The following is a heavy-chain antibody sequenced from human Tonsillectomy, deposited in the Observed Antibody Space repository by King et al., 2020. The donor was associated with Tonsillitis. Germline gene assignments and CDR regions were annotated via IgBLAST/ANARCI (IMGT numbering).Heavy chain of an antibody. Sequence: VQLVESGAEVKKPGASVKVSCKASGYSFTTYGISWLRQAPGQGPEWMGWISTYNGNTNYAQKVQGRVTMTTDTSTSTAYMELRSLRSDDTAVYYCARDSRDYAIFTGYLYWGQGTLVTVSS. D-gene: IGHD3-9*01. CDR3: ARDSRDYAIFTGYLY. V-gene: IGHV1-18*04. CDR2: ISTYNGNT. CDR1: GYSFTTYG. J-gene: IGHJ4*02.